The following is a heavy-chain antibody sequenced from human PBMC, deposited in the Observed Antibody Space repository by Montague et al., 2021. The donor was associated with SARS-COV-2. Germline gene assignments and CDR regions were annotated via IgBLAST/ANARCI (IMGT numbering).Heavy chain of an antibody. V-gene: IGHV4-59*01. J-gene: IGHJ5*01. Sequence: SETLSLTCTVSFGSISTYYWSWIRQPPGKGLEWIGFIFYNGSTKYNPSLKRRVSISLDTSKNQFSLKLSSVIAADTAVYYCARQDAWAYCGDECYRGWFDSWGQGTLVTVS. CDR3: ARQDAWAYCGDECYRGWFDS. CDR1: FGSISTYY. D-gene: IGHD2-21*01. CDR2: IFYNGST.